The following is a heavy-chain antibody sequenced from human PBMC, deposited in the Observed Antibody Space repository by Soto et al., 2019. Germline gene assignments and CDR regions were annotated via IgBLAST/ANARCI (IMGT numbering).Heavy chain of an antibody. V-gene: IGHV3-21*01. J-gene: IGHJ6*03. CDR2: ISSSSSYI. D-gene: IGHD2-21*02. CDR3: ARAPSSTAHYYYYYMDV. Sequence: GGSLRLSCAACGFTFSSYSMNWVRQAPGEGLEWVSAISSSSSYIYYADSVKGRFTISRDNAKNSLYLQMNSLRAEDTAVYYCARAPSSTAHYYYYYMDVWGKGTTVTVSS. CDR1: GFTFSSYS.